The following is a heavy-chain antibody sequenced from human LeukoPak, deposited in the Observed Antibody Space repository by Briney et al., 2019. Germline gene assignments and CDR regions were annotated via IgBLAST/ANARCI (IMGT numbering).Heavy chain of an antibody. V-gene: IGHV1-18*01. Sequence: GASVKVSCKASGYTFTSYGISWVRQAPGQGLEWMGWISAYNGNTNYAQKFQGRVTMTEDTSTDTAYMELSSLRSEDTAVYYCATPSGFWSGYSHFDYWGQGTLVTVSS. CDR1: GYTFTSYG. CDR3: ATPSGFWSGYSHFDY. CDR2: ISAYNGNT. D-gene: IGHD3-3*01. J-gene: IGHJ4*02.